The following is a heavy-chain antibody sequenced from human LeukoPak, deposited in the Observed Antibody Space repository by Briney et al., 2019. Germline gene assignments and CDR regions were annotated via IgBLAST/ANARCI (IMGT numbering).Heavy chain of an antibody. CDR2: FDPEDGET. D-gene: IGHD1-20*01. CDR3: ARSPLYNWNDVKYAFDI. V-gene: IGHV1-24*01. J-gene: IGHJ3*02. Sequence: ASVKVSCKVSGYTLTELSMHWVRQAPGKGLEWMGGFDPEDGETIYAQKFQGRVTMTEDTSTDTAYMELSSLRSEDTAVYYCARSPLYNWNDVKYAFDIWGQGTMVTVSS. CDR1: GYTLTELS.